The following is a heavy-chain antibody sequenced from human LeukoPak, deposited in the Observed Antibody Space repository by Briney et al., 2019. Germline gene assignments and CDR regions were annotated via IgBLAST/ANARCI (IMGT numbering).Heavy chain of an antibody. CDR2: IIGGAGGT. Sequence: GGSLRLSCAASGFTVSSKYMSWVRQAPGKGLEWVSGIIGGAGGTYYADSVKGRFTISRDNAKNTLYLQMNSLRAEDTAVYYCAHGSMYQLDYWGQGTLVTVSS. V-gene: IGHV3-23*01. J-gene: IGHJ4*02. D-gene: IGHD2-2*01. CDR3: AHGSMYQLDY. CDR1: GFTVSSKY.